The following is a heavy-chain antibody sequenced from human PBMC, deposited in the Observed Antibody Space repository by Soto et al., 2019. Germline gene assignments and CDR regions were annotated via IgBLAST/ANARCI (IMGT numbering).Heavy chain of an antibody. D-gene: IGHD4-4*01. Sequence: QVQLVQSGAEVKQPGSSVKVSCKASGGTFSTYTITWVRQAPGQGLEWMGRIIPIIGIINYAQKFQGRVTISADKLTGTAYMELTGLRSDDTAVYYCAGDPDSHYNDSHASSYPWGQGTLVTVSS. CDR2: IIPIIGII. CDR1: GGTFSTYT. V-gene: IGHV1-69*08. J-gene: IGHJ5*02. CDR3: AGDPDSHYNDSHASSYP.